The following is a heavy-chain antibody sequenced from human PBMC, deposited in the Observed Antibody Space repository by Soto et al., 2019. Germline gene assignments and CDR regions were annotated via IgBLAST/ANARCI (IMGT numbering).Heavy chain of an antibody. CDR1: GFTFSSYW. CDR2: IKQDGSEK. Sequence: GGSLRFSCAASGFTFSSYWMSWVRQAPGKGLEWVANIKQDGSEKYYVDSVKGRFTISRDNAKNSLYLQMNSLRAEDTAVYYCARGYEYYYDSSGYYLYWGQGTLVTVSS. J-gene: IGHJ4*02. CDR3: ARGYEYYYDSSGYYLY. V-gene: IGHV3-7*03. D-gene: IGHD3-22*01.